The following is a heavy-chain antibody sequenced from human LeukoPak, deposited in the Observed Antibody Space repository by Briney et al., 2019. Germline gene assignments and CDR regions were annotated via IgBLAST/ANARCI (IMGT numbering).Heavy chain of an antibody. CDR3: ASRGYSYGQTIDY. Sequence: GGSLRLSCAASGFTVSSNYMSWVRQAPGKGLEWVSVIYSGGSTYYADSVKGRFTISRDNSKNTLYLQMNSLRAEDTAVSYCASRGYSYGQTIDYWGQGTLVTVSS. V-gene: IGHV3-66*02. CDR1: GFTVSSNY. D-gene: IGHD5-18*01. J-gene: IGHJ4*02. CDR2: IYSGGST.